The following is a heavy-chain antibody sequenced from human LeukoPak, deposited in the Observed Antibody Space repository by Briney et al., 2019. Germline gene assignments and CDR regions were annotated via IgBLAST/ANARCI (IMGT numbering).Heavy chain of an antibody. CDR1: GGAINSYY. V-gene: IGHV4-59*01. Sequence: SETLSLTCTVSGGAINSYYWSWIRQPPGKGLEWIGYVAYSGGTNYNPSLKSRVTISLDTSKTQFSLKLSSVTAADTAVYYCARTVSGYYFNAWGPGTLVTVSS. CDR2: VAYSGGT. J-gene: IGHJ5*02. D-gene: IGHD5-12*01. CDR3: ARTVSGYYFNA.